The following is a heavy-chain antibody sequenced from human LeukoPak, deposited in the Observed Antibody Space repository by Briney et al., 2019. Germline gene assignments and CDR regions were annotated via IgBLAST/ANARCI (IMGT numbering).Heavy chain of an antibody. D-gene: IGHD5-18*01. CDR2: ISGSGGST. Sequence: PGGSLRLSCAASGFTFSSYAMSWVRQAPGKGLEWVSAISGSGGSTYYADSVKGRFTISRDNAKNSLYLQMNSLRAEDTAVYYCARLSQLWLPGDYWGQGTLVTVSS. J-gene: IGHJ4*02. CDR3: ARLSQLWLPGDY. V-gene: IGHV3-23*01. CDR1: GFTFSSYA.